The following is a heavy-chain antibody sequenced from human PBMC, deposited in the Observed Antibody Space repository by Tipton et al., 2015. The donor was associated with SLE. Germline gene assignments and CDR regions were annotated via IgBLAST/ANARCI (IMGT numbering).Heavy chain of an antibody. V-gene: IGHV4-59*08. J-gene: IGHJ3*02. D-gene: IGHD3-10*01. CDR2: IYYSGST. CDR3: ASSYGSGIGAFDI. Sequence: LRLSCTVSGGSISSYYWSWIRQPPGKGLEWIGYIYYSGSTNYNPSLKSRVTISVDTSKNQFSLKLSSVTAADTAVYYCASSYGSGIGAFDIWGQGTMVTVSS. CDR1: GGSISSYY.